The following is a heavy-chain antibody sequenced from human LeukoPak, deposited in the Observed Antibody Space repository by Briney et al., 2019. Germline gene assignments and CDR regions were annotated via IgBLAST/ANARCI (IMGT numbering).Heavy chain of an antibody. CDR2: ISFDGNNT. CDR3: GKRHDYSLYVATDY. D-gene: IGHD5/OR15-5a*01. Sequence: GGSLRLSCAASGFTFDTYGMHWVRQAPGKGLEWVALISFDGNNTYYAESVKGRFTIYRDNSKNSLYVQMNSLRDEDTAVYYWGKRHDYSLYVATDYWGQGTLVTVSS. CDR1: GFTFDTYG. J-gene: IGHJ4*02. V-gene: IGHV3-30*18.